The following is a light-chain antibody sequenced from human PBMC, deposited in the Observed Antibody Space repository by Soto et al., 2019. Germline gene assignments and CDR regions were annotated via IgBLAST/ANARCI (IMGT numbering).Light chain of an antibody. Sequence: QSVLTQPPSVSGAPGQRVTISCTGSSSNIGAGYDVHWYQQLPGTAPKLLIYGNSNRPSGVPDRFSGSKSGTSASLAITGLQAEDEADYYCQSYDSSPHVVFGGETKLTVL. J-gene: IGLJ2*01. V-gene: IGLV1-40*01. CDR2: GNS. CDR3: QSYDSSPHVV. CDR1: SSNIGAGYD.